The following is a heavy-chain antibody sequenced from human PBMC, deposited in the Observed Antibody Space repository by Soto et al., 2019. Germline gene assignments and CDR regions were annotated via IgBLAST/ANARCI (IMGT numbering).Heavy chain of an antibody. CDR3: ARGGGFIAGDMVWFDP. J-gene: IGHJ5*02. D-gene: IGHD6-13*01. CDR1: GDSINSSHW. CDR2: ISHSGST. Sequence: PSETLSLTCAVSGDSINSSHWWNWFRQPPEKGLEWIGQISHSGSTNYNPSLKSRVTISVDKSKNEFSLKLNSVTAADSAVYYCARGGGFIAGDMVWFDPWGQGTLVTVS. V-gene: IGHV4-4*02.